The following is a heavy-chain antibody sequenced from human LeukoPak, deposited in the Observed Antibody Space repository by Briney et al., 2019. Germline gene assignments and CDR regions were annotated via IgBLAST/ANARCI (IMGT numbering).Heavy chain of an antibody. D-gene: IGHD3-22*01. CDR2: MYYSGST. V-gene: IGHV4-30-4*01. CDR3: ARPYYYDSRIDP. CDR1: CGSITSGDYY. Sequence: SETLSLTCTVSCGSITSGDYYWSWIRQPPGKGLEWIAYMYYSGSTYYHTSLKSRVTLSAHTSKNQFSLKLSSVTAADTAVYYCARPYYYDSRIDPWGQGTLVTVSS. J-gene: IGHJ5*02.